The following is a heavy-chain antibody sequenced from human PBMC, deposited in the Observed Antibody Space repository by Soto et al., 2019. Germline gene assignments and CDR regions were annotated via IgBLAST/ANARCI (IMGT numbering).Heavy chain of an antibody. J-gene: IGHJ6*03. CDR3: ARDAQDIVVVPARRRYYYYYMDV. CDR1: GFTFSSYG. Sequence: GGSLRLSCAASGFTFSSYGMHWVRQAPGKGLEWVAVIWYDGSNKYYADSVKGRFTISRDNSKNTLYLQMNSLRAEDTAVYYCARDAQDIVVVPARRRYYYYYMDVWGKGTTVTVSS. CDR2: IWYDGSNK. V-gene: IGHV3-33*01. D-gene: IGHD2-2*01.